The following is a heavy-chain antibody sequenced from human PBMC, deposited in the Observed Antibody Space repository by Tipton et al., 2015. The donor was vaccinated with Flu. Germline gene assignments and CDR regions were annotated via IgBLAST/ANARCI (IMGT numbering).Heavy chain of an antibody. Sequence: QLVQSGAEVKTSGASVKVSCKAYGYTFTSHDINWVRQAPGQGLEWMGWMNPNSANTGYAQKFQGRVTLTRSTSMSTAYMELGSLGSEDAAVYYCVRGWAVNGDDNYGYHGMDVWGQGTTVTVSS. J-gene: IGHJ6*02. CDR2: MNPNSANT. CDR1: GYTFTSHD. D-gene: IGHD4-17*01. CDR3: VRGWAVNGDDNYGYHGMDV. V-gene: IGHV1-8*01.